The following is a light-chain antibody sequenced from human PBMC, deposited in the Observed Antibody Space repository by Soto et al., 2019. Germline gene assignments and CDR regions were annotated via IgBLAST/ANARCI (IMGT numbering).Light chain of an antibody. CDR2: LNSDGSH. Sequence: HLVLTQSPSASASLGASVKLTCTLSSGHSNYAIAWHQQQSEKGPRYLMKLNSDGSHSKGDGIPDRFSGSSSGAERYLTISSLQSEDEADYYCQTWGSGIVVFGGGTTLTVL. V-gene: IGLV4-69*01. CDR1: SGHSNYA. CDR3: QTWGSGIVV. J-gene: IGLJ2*01.